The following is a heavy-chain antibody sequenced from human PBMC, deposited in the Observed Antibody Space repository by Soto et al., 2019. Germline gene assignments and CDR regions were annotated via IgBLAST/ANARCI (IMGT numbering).Heavy chain of an antibody. CDR2: INPATGAA. D-gene: IGHD3-3*01. CDR3: ARGGGVGVAGAAAFDM. CDR1: GYPVTAYY. Sequence: QLHLVQSGAVVKKPGASVTVSCSASGYPVTAYYMHWVRQAPGRGLEWMGGINPATGAAKYTQTLQGRGTMTRDRTTSTVVRELSGRTSVDTAVFYCARGGGVGVAGAAAFDMWGQGTVGTVSS. V-gene: IGHV1-2*02. J-gene: IGHJ3*02.